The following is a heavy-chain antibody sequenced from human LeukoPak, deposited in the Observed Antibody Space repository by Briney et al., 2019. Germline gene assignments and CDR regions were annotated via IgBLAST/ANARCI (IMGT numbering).Heavy chain of an antibody. CDR1: GGSISSSNW. Sequence: PSETLSLTCAVSGGSISSSNWWSWVRQSPGKGLEWIGEIYHSGSANYNPSLKSRVTISIDKLKKQFSLNLSSVTAADKAFYYCARGVWVEWLQGTVHFDYWGLGILVTVSS. V-gene: IGHV4-4*02. CDR2: IYHSGSA. CDR3: ARGVWVEWLQGTVHFDY. D-gene: IGHD3-3*01. J-gene: IGHJ4*02.